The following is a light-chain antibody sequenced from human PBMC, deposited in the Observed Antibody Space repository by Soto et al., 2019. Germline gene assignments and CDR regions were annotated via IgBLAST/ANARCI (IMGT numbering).Light chain of an antibody. CDR1: ESVSKW. J-gene: IGKJ3*01. Sequence: DIQMTQSPSFLSASVGDKVTITCRATESVSKWLAWYQEKPGNPPRPLIYDASTLESGVPSRFSGSGSGTEFTLTISSLQPEDFATYYCQESYSSPFTIGPGTRVDVK. CDR2: DAS. CDR3: QESYSSPFT. V-gene: IGKV1-5*01.